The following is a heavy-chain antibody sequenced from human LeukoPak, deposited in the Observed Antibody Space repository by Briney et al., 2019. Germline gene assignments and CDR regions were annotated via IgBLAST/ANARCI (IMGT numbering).Heavy chain of an antibody. J-gene: IGHJ3*02. V-gene: IGHV3-33*08. CDR2: TWHDGANK. Sequence: GGSLRLSCAASGFTFSNYLMHWVRQTPGKGLEWVALTWHDGANKFYADSVKGRFTISSDNSKNTLYLQMNGLRSEDTAVYYCAREGGISSSSTYDIWGQGTMVTVS. D-gene: IGHD3-16*01. CDR3: AREGGISSSSTYDI. CDR1: GFTFSNYL.